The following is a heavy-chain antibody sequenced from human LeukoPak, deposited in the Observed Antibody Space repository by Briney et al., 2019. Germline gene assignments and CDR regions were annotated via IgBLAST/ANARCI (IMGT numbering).Heavy chain of an antibody. CDR1: GGSISSYY. CDR3: ARARDGDRFAFDY. J-gene: IGHJ4*02. CDR2: IYYSGST. V-gene: IGHV4-59*08. D-gene: IGHD5-24*01. Sequence: PSETLSLTCTVSGGSISSYYRSWIRQPPGKGLEWVGYIYYSGSTDYHPSLRSRVTMSVDTSKSQFSLKLNSVTATDTAVYYCARARDGDRFAFDYWGQGSLVTVSS.